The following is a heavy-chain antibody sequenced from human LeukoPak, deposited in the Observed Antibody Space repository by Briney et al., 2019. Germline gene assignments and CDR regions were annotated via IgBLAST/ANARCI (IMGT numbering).Heavy chain of an antibody. CDR1: GFTFTNCA. V-gene: IGHV3-23*01. J-gene: IGHJ4*02. D-gene: IGHD6-13*01. CDR3: AKSSAARHGTAFDY. Sequence: GGSLRLSCAASGFTFTNCAMSWVRQAPGKGLEWVSAISVSGVSTYYADSVKGRFTISRDNSKNTLYLQMISLRAEDTAVYYCAKSSAARHGTAFDYWGQGTLVTVSS. CDR2: ISVSGVST.